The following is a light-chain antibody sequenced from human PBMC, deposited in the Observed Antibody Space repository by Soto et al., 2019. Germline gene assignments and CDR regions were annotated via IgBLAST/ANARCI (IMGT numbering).Light chain of an antibody. V-gene: IGLV2-23*01. CDR3: CSHAGSSTYYV. J-gene: IGLJ1*01. CDR2: EAG. Sequence: QSALTQPASVSGSPGQSITISCTGTSSDVGSYNLVSWYQQHPGKAPKLMIYEAGKRPSGVSNRFSGSKSGNTASLTISGLQAEDEADYYCCSHAGSSTYYVFGTGTKVTVL. CDR1: SSDVGSYNL.